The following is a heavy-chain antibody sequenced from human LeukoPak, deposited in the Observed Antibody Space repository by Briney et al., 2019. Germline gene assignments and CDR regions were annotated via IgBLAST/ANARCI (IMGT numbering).Heavy chain of an antibody. CDR2: FSSSGNYI. D-gene: IGHD1-26*01. Sequence: GGSLRLSCAASGFTVSSNYMSWVRQAPGKGLEWVSSFSSSGNYIYYTDSVKGRFTISRDNAKNSLYLQMNSLRAEDTAVYYCARDLSGSYHTPFGYWGQGTLVTVSS. CDR1: GFTVSSNY. J-gene: IGHJ4*02. V-gene: IGHV3-21*01. CDR3: ARDLSGSYHTPFGY.